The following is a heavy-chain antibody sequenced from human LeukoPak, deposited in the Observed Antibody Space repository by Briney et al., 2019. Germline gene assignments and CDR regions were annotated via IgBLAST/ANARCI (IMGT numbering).Heavy chain of an antibody. CDR3: ARGVFGAYYDL. V-gene: IGHV4-59*11. CDR2: VENYGRT. J-gene: IGHJ4*02. CDR1: GGSISSHY. Sequence: SETLSLICTVSGGSISSHYWSWIRQPPGKGLEWIGYVENYGRTECIPSLQSRVTLSVDTSKNQSSLKLNSVTAADTAVYYCARGVFGAYYDLWGQGTLVTVSS. D-gene: IGHD3-10*01.